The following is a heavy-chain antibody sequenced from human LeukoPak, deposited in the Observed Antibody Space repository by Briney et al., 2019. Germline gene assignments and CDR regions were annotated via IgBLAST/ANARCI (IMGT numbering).Heavy chain of an antibody. CDR1: GGSISSSDW. J-gene: IGHJ4*02. D-gene: IGHD3-22*01. V-gene: IGHV4-4*02. Sequence: SETLSLTCAVSGGSISSSDWWNWVRQPPGKGLEWIGEIYHSGSTNYNPSLKSRVTISVDKSKNQFSLKLSSVTAADTAVYYCARETMIAYYFDYWGQGTLVTVSS. CDR2: IYHSGST. CDR3: ARETMIAYYFDY.